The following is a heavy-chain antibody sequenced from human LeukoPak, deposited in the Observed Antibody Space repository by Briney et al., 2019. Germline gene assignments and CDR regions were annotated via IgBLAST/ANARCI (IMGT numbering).Heavy chain of an antibody. Sequence: PSQTFSLTCAVSGDSFFWNSVAWNWIRQSPSRGLEWLGRTYYSSEWHHDYAVSVKSRINITADTFKSQFSLHLNTVTPEDTAVYFCARGRYCGGGTCYHFDSWGQGTLVTVSS. J-gene: IGHJ4*02. CDR1: GDSFFWNSVA. V-gene: IGHV6-1*01. D-gene: IGHD2-15*01. CDR3: ARGRYCGGGTCYHFDS. CDR2: TYYSSEWHH.